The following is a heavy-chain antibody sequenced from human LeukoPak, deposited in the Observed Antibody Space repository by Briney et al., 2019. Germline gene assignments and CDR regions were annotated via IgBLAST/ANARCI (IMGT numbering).Heavy chain of an antibody. CDR2: IYYSGST. J-gene: IGHJ4*02. Sequence: PSETLSLTCTVSGGSISSYYWSWIRQPPGKGLEWLGYIYYSGSTNYNPSLKSRVTISVDTSKSQFSLKLSSVTAADTAVYYCARGGDHYGDYLLDYWGQGTLVTVSS. D-gene: IGHD4-17*01. CDR3: ARGGDHYGDYLLDY. V-gene: IGHV4-59*01. CDR1: GGSISSYY.